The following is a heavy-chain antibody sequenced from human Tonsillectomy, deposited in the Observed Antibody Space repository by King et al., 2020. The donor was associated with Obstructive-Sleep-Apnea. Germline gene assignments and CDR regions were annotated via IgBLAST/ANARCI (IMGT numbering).Heavy chain of an antibody. CDR1: GFTFSSSG. D-gene: IGHD6-6*01. CDR3: AKDNSNWSFDY. Sequence: VQLVESGGGVVQPGGSLSLSCAASGFTFSSSGMHWVRQAPGKGLEGVTVIRCDGSNEYYADSVKGRFSVSRDNSKNALFLQMNNLSAEDTAVYYCAKDNSNWSFDYWGQGILVTVSS. CDR2: IRCDGSNE. V-gene: IGHV3-30*02. J-gene: IGHJ4*02.